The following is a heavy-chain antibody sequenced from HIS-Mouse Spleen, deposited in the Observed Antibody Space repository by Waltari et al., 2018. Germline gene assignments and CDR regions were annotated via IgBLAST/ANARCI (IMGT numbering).Heavy chain of an antibody. J-gene: IGHJ2*01. CDR2: IYYSGST. CDR3: AREIPYSSSWYDWYFDL. D-gene: IGHD6-13*01. Sequence: QLQLQESGPGLVKPSETLSLTCPVPGGPISSISYYWGWIRQPPGKGLEGIGSIYYSGSTYYNPSLKSRVTISVDTSKNQFSLKLSSVTAADTAVYYCAREIPYSSSWYDWYFDLWGRGTLVTVSS. V-gene: IGHV4-39*07. CDR1: GGPISSISYY.